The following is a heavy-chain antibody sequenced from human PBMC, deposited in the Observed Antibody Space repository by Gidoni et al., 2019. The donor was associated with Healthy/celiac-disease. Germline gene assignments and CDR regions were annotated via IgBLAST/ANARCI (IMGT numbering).Heavy chain of an antibody. CDR3: ARDFGDILTRFAGWYFDL. CDR1: GYTFTGYY. J-gene: IGHJ2*01. D-gene: IGHD3-9*01. CDR2: INPNSGGT. Sequence: QVQLVQSGAEVKKPGASVKVSCKASGYTFTGYYRHWVRQAPGQGLEWMGRINPNSGGTNYAQKFQGRVTMTRDTSISTAYMELSRLRSDDTAVYYCARDFGDILTRFAGWYFDLWGRGTLVTVSS. V-gene: IGHV1-2*06.